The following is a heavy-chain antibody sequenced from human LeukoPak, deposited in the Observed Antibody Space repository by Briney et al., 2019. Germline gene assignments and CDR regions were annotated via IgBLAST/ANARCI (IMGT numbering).Heavy chain of an antibody. CDR2: IGGSGGST. D-gene: IGHD3-22*01. V-gene: IGHV3-23*01. J-gene: IGHJ6*04. CDR3: AKDLDYYDSSGYRMDV. Sequence: GGSLRLSCAASGFTFSTYAMSWVRQAPGKGLEWVSAIGGSGGSTCYADSVKGRFTISRDNSKNTLYLQMNSLRAEDTAVYYCAKDLDYYDSSGYRMDVWGKGTTVTVSS. CDR1: GFTFSTYA.